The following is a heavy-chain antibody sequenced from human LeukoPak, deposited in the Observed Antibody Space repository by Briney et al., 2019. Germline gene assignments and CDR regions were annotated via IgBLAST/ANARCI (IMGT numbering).Heavy chain of an antibody. CDR2: IHESGST. D-gene: IGHD1-26*01. V-gene: IGHV4-4*02. CDR3: ARDVRSGSYLGV. CDR1: GDSISSSHW. J-gene: IGHJ4*02. Sequence: SGTLSLTCAVSGDSISSSHWWSWVRQPPGKGLEWIGEIHESGSTNYNPSLKSRVTISVDTSRNQFSLKVTSVTAADTAEYYCARDVRSGSYLGVWGKGTLVTVSS.